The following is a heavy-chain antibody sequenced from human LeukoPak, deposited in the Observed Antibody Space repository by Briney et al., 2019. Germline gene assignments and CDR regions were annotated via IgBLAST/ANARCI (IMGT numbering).Heavy chain of an antibody. CDR1: GYTFTSYG. Sequence: GASVKVSCKASGYTFTSYGISWVRQAPGQGLEWMGRIIPIFGTANYAQKFQGRVTITTDESTSTAYMELSSLRSEDTAVYYCARLGTPGFDYWGQGTLVTVSS. V-gene: IGHV1-69*05. CDR2: IIPIFGTA. CDR3: ARLGTPGFDY. J-gene: IGHJ4*02.